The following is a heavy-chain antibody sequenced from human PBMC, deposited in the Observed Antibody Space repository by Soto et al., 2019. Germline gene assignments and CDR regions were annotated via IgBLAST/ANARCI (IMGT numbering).Heavy chain of an antibody. Sequence: SVKVSCKASGGTFSSYAISWVRQAPVQGLEWMGGIIPIFGTANYAQKFQGRVTITADESTSTAYMELSSLRSEDTAVYYCASRRKSITIFGVVTKDPSNDIYGMDVWGQGTTVTVSS. V-gene: IGHV1-69*13. CDR1: GGTFSSYA. CDR3: ASRRKSITIFGVVTKDPSNDIYGMDV. D-gene: IGHD3-3*01. CDR2: IIPIFGTA. J-gene: IGHJ6*02.